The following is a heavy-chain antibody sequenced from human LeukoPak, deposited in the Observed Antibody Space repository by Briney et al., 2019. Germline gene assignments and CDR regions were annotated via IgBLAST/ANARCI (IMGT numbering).Heavy chain of an antibody. CDR2: MNSDGSDR. D-gene: IGHD3-16*02. Sequence: PGGSLRLSCAVSGFTFSSYWMHWVRQGPGKGLVWVSRMNSDGSDRDYADSVKGRFTISRDNAKNTLYLQMDSLRAEDTAVYFCAREEHYRRYFALWGRGTLVTVSS. J-gene: IGHJ2*01. V-gene: IGHV3-74*01. CDR3: AREEHYRRYFAL. CDR1: GFTFSSYW.